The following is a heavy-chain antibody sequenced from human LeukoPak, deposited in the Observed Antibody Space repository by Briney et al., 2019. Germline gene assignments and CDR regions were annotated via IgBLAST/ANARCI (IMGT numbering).Heavy chain of an antibody. V-gene: IGHV1-24*01. CDR1: GYTLTELS. D-gene: IGHD6-13*01. J-gene: IGHJ6*02. CDR2: FDPEDGET. CDR3: ATEFNLRIAAARYYYYGMDV. Sequence: ASVKVSCTASGYTLTELSMHWVRQAPGKGLEWMGGFDPEDGETIYAQKFQGRVTMTEDTSTDTAYMELSSLRSEDTAVHYCATEFNLRIAAARYYYYGMDVWGQGTTVTVSS.